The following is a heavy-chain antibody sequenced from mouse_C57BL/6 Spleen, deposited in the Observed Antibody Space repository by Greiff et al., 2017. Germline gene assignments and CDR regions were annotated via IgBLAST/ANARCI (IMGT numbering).Heavy chain of an antibody. CDR3: ARDGRAWFAY. Sequence: EVKLVESGGGLVKPGGSLKLSCAASGFTFSSYAMSWVRQTPEKRLEWVATISDGGSYTYYPDNVKGRFTISRDNAKNNLYLQMSHLKSEDTAMYYCARDGRAWFAYWGQGTLVTVSA. CDR2: ISDGGSYT. J-gene: IGHJ3*01. CDR1: GFTFSSYA. V-gene: IGHV5-4*01.